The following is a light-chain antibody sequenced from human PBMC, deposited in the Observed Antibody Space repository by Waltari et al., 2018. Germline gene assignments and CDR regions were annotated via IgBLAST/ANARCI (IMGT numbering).Light chain of an antibody. CDR3: SSYAGSSKGV. CDR1: SSDARNSTR. Sequence: QSALPPPASVSGSPGQSITLSCTGTSSDARNSTRFPWYQQHPGKAPKLMIYAVSKRPSGVSDRFSGSKSGDMASLTISGLQPEDEAEYFCSSYAGSSKGVFGGGTKVTVL. CDR2: AVS. J-gene: IGLJ2*01. V-gene: IGLV2-23*02.